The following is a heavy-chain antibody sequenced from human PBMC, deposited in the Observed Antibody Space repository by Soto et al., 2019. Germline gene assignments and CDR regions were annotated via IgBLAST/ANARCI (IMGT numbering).Heavy chain of an antibody. Sequence: PSETLSLTCTVSGASISSSSYYWSWIRQPPGKGLEWIGYIHDSGITDYNPSLKSRATISIDTFRNQISLDLHSVTAADTAVYYCAREYAFSSDYWGQGTVVTVSS. CDR3: AREYAFSSDY. CDR1: GASISSSSYY. D-gene: IGHD2-2*01. J-gene: IGHJ4*02. V-gene: IGHV4-61*01. CDR2: IHDSGIT.